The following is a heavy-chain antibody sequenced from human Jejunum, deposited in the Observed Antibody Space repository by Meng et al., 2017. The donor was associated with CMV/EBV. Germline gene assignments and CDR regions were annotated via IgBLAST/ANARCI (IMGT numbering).Heavy chain of an antibody. Sequence: QVRLQESGPGLVKPSQTLSLTCSVSGGSIGRGDYYWSWIRQPPGKGLEWIGYIHDTGSTYYNPSLKSRVDISLGTSRNHFSLTLSSVTAEDTAVYFCARGSIFVSFDSWGQGTLVTVSS. CDR1: GGSIGRGDYY. V-gene: IGHV4-30-4*08. CDR3: ARGSIFVSFDS. J-gene: IGHJ4*02. D-gene: IGHD3-3*01. CDR2: IHDTGST.